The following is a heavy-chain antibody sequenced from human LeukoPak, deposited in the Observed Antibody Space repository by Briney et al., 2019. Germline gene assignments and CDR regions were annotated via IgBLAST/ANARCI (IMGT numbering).Heavy chain of an antibody. D-gene: IGHD1-1*01. J-gene: IGHJ4*02. Sequence: GGSLRLSCAGSGFTFSDFWMTWVRQTPGKGLEWVANIKEDGTGKNLVDSVKGRFTISRDNTKNLLFLEMNNLRGDDTTIYYCVRESRPGGAMGLYHNLDYWGQGTLVAVSS. CDR1: GFTFSDFW. CDR3: VRESRPGGAMGLYHNLDY. V-gene: IGHV3-7*01. CDR2: IKEDGTGK.